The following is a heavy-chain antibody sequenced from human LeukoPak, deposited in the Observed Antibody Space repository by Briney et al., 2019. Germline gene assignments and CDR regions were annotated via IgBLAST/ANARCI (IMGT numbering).Heavy chain of an antibody. CDR2: INWDSGSI. Sequence: GGFPRLSCAASGFTLDYYAKYLVRPAPREGLEVVLRINWDSGSIGYADSVKGRFTISRDNAKNSLYLQMNSLRAEDTALYYCAKDRCLGYCSGGSCPSLVGDYWGQGTLVTVSS. J-gene: IGHJ4*02. CDR1: GFTLDYYA. V-gene: IGHV3-9*01. D-gene: IGHD2-15*01. CDR3: AKDRCLGYCSGGSCPSLVGDY.